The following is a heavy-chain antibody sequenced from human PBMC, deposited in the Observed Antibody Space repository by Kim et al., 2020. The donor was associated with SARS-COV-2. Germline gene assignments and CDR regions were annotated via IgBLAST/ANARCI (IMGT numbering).Heavy chain of an antibody. D-gene: IGHD3-10*01. CDR3: ASDGSGGDWFDP. Sequence: YYNTSLNSRVTLSVAPSKTQFSLKLSSVTAADTAVYYCASDGSGGDWFDPWGQGTLVTVSS. J-gene: IGHJ5*02. V-gene: IGHV4-31*02.